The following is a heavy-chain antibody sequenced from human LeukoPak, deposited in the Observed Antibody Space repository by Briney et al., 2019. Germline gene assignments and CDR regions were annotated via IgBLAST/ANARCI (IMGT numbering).Heavy chain of an antibody. D-gene: IGHD3-9*01. CDR3: ARGSGYFDWLFSGGEYYFDY. CDR1: GFTFDDYG. CDR2: INWNGGST. Sequence: GGSLRLSCAASGFTFDDYGMSWVRQAPGKGLEWVSGINWNGGSTGYADSVKGRFTISRGNAKNSLYLQMNSLRAEDTALYHCARGSGYFDWLFSGGEYYFDYWGQGNLVTVSS. V-gene: IGHV3-20*01. J-gene: IGHJ4*02.